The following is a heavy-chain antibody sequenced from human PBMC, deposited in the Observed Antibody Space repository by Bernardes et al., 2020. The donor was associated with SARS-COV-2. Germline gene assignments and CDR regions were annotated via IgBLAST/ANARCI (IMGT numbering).Heavy chain of an antibody. CDR2: IIPILGIA. D-gene: IGHD3-9*01. CDR1: GGTFSSYT. V-gene: IGHV1-69*02. CDR3: ATGPPLYESGYWFDP. Sequence: SVKVSCKASGGTFSSYTISWVRQAPGQGLEWMGRIIPILGIANYAQKFQGRVTMSTDTSTNTAYMELSSLRSEDTAVYYCATGPPLYESGYWFDPWGQGTLVTVSS. J-gene: IGHJ5*02.